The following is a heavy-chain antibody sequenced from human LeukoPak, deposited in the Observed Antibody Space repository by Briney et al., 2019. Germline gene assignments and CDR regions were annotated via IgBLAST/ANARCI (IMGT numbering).Heavy chain of an antibody. D-gene: IGHD5-12*01. CDR1: GFTFNSYA. J-gene: IGHJ4*02. V-gene: IGHV3-23*01. CDR2: ISGSGSGGTT. Sequence: PGGSLRLSCAASGFTFNSYAMSWVRQAPGKGLEWVSSISGSGSGGTTYYADSVKGRFTISRDNAKNSLYLQMNSLRAEDTAVYYCAASYSGYDYGVHYWGQGTLVTVSS. CDR3: AASYSGYDYGVHY.